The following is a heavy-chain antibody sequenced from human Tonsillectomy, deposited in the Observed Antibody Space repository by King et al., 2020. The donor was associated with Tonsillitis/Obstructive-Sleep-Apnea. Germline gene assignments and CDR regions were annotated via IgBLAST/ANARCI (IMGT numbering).Heavy chain of an antibody. D-gene: IGHD1-26*01. CDR1: GFTFGDYA. Sequence: VQLVESGGGLVKPGRSLRLSCTASGFTFGDYAMSWFRQAPGKGLEWVGFIISNAYSGTTEYAASVKGRFTISRDDSKSSAYLQMNSRKAEDTAVYYCTSFPGARGGWFDPWGQGTLVTVSS. V-gene: IGHV3-49*05. CDR2: IISNAYSGTT. CDR3: TSFPGARGGWFDP. J-gene: IGHJ5*02.